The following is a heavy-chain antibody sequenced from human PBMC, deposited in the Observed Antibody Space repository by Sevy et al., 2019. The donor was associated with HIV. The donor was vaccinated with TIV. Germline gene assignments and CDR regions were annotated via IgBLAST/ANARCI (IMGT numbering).Heavy chain of an antibody. V-gene: IGHV3-30*03. CDR1: GFTFHRYA. CDR2: ISYDEREI. CDR3: ARRDLNHQFLIDY. Sequence: GGSLRLSCAASGFTFHRYAMHWVHQVPGKGLEWLSYISYDEREIYYAEFVKGRFTVSRDNSKNTMYLQMNSLRPEDTAMYHCARRDLNHQFLIDYWGQGTLVTVSS. J-gene: IGHJ4*02.